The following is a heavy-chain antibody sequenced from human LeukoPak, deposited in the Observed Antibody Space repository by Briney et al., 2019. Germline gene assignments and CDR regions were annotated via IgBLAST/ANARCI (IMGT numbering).Heavy chain of an antibody. J-gene: IGHJ4*02. CDR2: INHSGST. CDR3: ARNQRGGNFSGLRGVITFDY. V-gene: IGHV4-39*07. D-gene: IGHD3-10*01. CDR1: GGSISSSSYY. Sequence: PSETLSLTCTVSGGSISSSSYYWSWIRQPPGKGLEWIGEINHSGSTNYNPSLKSRVTISVDTSKNQFSLKLSSVTAADTAVYYCARNQRGGNFSGLRGVITFDYWGQGTLVTVSS.